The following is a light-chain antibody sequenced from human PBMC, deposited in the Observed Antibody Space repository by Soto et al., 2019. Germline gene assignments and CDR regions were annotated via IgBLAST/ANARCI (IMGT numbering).Light chain of an antibody. J-gene: IGLJ3*02. CDR1: TNDIGGYNY. Sequence: QSALTQPASVSGSPGQSITISCSGTTNDIGGYNYVSWYQHHPGKVPKVIIYEVRNRPSGVSNRFSGSKSGNTASLTISGLQAEDEADYYCCLYTISATLVFGGGTKLTVL. CDR3: CLYTISATLV. CDR2: EVR. V-gene: IGLV2-14*01.